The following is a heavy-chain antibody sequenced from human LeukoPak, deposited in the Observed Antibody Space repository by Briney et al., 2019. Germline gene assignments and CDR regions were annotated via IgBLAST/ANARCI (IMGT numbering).Heavy chain of an antibody. Sequence: GGSLRLFCVASGYTFSNYAISWVRQAPGKGLEWVSTISAGGGSSYYADSVKGRFTISRDNSKSSLYLQMNSLRAEDTSVYYCAKAYDFLTGDTSVDYWGQGTLVTVSS. V-gene: IGHV3-23*01. D-gene: IGHD3-9*01. J-gene: IGHJ4*02. CDR3: AKAYDFLTGDTSVDY. CDR1: GYTFSNYA. CDR2: ISAGGGSS.